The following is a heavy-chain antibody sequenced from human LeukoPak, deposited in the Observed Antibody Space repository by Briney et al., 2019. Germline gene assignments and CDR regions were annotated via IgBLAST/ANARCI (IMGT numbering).Heavy chain of an antibody. CDR3: ARRRFRRFLDPGEFDP. D-gene: IGHD2/OR15-2a*01. V-gene: IGHV5-51*01. Sequence: GESLKISCKGSGYSFTSYWIGWVRQMPGKGLEWMGIIYPGDSDTRYSPSFQGQVTISADKSISTAYLQWSSLKASDTAMYYCARRRFRRFLDPGEFDPWGQGTLVTVSS. CDR2: IYPGDSDT. CDR1: GYSFTSYW. J-gene: IGHJ5*02.